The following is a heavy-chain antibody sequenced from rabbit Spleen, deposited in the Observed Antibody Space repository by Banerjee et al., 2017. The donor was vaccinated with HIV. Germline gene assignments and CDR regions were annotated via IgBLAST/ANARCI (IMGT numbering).Heavy chain of an antibody. CDR1: GFDFSSNA. D-gene: IGHD8-1*01. CDR2: IYPITETT. CDR3: ARGDRSYDVVDL. V-gene: IGHV1S47*01. Sequence: QEQLEESGGGLVQPEGSLTLTCKASGFDFSSNAMYWVRQAPGKGLEWIGIIYPITETTYYANWVNGRFTISSNTNQNTVTLQMTSLTDADTATYFCARGDRSYDVVDLWGPGTLVTVS. J-gene: IGHJ4*01.